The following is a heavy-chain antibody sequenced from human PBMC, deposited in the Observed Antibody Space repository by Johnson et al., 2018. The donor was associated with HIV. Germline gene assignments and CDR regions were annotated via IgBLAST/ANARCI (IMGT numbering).Heavy chain of an antibody. J-gene: IGHJ3*02. CDR2: LNRNGGSI. CDR3: ATPSGEEMATIRAFDI. CDR1: GFAFDDYG. V-gene: IGHV3-20*04. D-gene: IGHD5-24*01. Sequence: VQLVESGGGVVRPGGSLRLSCAASGFAFDDYGMSWVRQAPGKGLEWVSGLNRNGGSIAYADSVKGRFTISRDNAKNSLYLQMNSLRAEDTAVYYCATPSGEEMATIRAFDIWGQGTMVTVSS.